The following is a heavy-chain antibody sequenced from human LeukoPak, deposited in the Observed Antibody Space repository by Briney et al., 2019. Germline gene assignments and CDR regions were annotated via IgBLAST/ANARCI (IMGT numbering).Heavy chain of an antibody. CDR1: GFTFSRYW. Sequence: GGSLRLSCAASGFTFSRYWMSWVRQAPGKGLEWVAEIKEDGSEKYYVDSVKGRFTFSRDNAKNSLYLQMNSLRAEDTAVYYCARVPNRYYDSSGYNDYWGQGTLVTVSS. J-gene: IGHJ4*02. D-gene: IGHD3-22*01. V-gene: IGHV3-7*01. CDR3: ARVPNRYYDSSGYNDY. CDR2: IKEDGSEK.